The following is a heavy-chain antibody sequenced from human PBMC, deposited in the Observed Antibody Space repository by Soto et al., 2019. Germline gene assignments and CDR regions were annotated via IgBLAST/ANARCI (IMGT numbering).Heavy chain of an antibody. CDR3: ARDQLTGGVGAFDI. CDR1: GYTFTGYY. CDR2: INPNSGGT. V-gene: IGHV1-2*04. D-gene: IGHD3-16*01. J-gene: IGHJ3*02. Sequence: ASVKVSCKASGYTFTGYYMHWVRQAPGQGLEWMGWINPNSGGTNYAQKFQGWVTMTRDTSISTAYMELSRLRSDDTAVYYCARDQLTGGVGAFDIWGQGTMVTVSS.